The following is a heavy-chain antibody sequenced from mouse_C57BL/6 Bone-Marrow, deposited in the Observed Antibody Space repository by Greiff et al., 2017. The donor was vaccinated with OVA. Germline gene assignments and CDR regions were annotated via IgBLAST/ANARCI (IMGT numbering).Heavy chain of an antibody. CDR2: IYTGNSDT. CDR1: GYTFTSYW. CDR3: TRSEDYYGSSSYYAMDY. J-gene: IGHJ4*01. D-gene: IGHD1-1*01. Sequence: EVQLQQSGTVLARPGASVKMSCKTSGYTFTSYWMHWVNQRPGQGLEWIGAIYTGNSDTSSNQKFKGKAKLTAGTSASTAYMELSSLTNEDSAVYYCTRSEDYYGSSSYYAMDYWGQGTSVTVSS. V-gene: IGHV1-5*01.